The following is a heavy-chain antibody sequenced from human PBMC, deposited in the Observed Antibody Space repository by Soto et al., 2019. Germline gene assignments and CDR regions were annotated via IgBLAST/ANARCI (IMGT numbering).Heavy chain of an antibody. J-gene: IGHJ4*02. D-gene: IGHD3-22*01. V-gene: IGHV4-30-4*02. Sequence: SDTLSLSCPLSGGSLSSGYYCWSWLRQPPGKGLEWIGYIYYSGSTYYNPSLKSRVTISVDTSKNQFSLKLSSVTAADTAVYYCARARSGYQLNWVQGTLVTVSS. CDR3: ARARSGYQLN. CDR1: GGSLSSGYYC. CDR2: IYYSGST.